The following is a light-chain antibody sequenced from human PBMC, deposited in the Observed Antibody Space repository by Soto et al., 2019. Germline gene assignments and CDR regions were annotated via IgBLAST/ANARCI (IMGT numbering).Light chain of an antibody. CDR3: AAWDDSLNGPV. CDR2: NTN. J-gene: IGLJ2*01. V-gene: IGLV1-44*01. CDR1: SSNVGINS. Sequence: QSVLTQPTSASGTPGQRVAIACSGSSSNVGINSVSWYQQFPGAAPKVLIYNTNQRPSGVPDRFSGSKSGTSASLAISGLQPEDEADYYCAAWDDSLNGPVFGGGTKLTVL.